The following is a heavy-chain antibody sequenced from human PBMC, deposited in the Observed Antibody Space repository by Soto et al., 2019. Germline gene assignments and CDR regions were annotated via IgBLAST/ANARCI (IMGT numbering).Heavy chain of an antibody. J-gene: IGHJ5*02. V-gene: IGHV4-39*01. Sequence: QLQLQESGPGLVKPSETLSLTCTVSGGSTSSGSSYWGWIRQPPEKGLEWIGIIHSRENTYYNPAVESRVTLSVYTSKNQFAVKVNNVTAADAAVYFCARHWAHSSDSVAWFGTRGQGTLVTVSS. CDR3: ARHWAHSSDSVAWFGT. D-gene: IGHD2-15*01. CDR1: GGSTSSGSSY. CDR2: IHSRENT.